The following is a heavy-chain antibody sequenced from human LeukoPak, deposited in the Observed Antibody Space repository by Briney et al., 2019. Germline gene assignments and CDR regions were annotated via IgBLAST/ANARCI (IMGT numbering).Heavy chain of an antibody. D-gene: IGHD6-19*01. J-gene: IGHJ4*02. V-gene: IGHV4-34*01. CDR3: ARGVDSSGWYSQAYYFDY. CDR2: INHSGST. CDR1: GGSFSGYY. Sequence: SETLSLTCAVYGGSFSGYYWSWIRQPPGKGREWSGEINHSGSTNYNPSLKSRVTISVDTSKNQFSLKLSSVTAADTAVYYCARGVDSSGWYSQAYYFDYWGQGTLVTVSS.